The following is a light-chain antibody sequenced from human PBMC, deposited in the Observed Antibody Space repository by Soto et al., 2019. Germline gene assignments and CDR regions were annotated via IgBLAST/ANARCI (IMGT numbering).Light chain of an antibody. V-gene: IGKV1-9*01. CDR3: QQVNSFPLT. CDR2: ATS. Sequence: DIQLTQSPSCLSAPVGDIVTITRRASQDIANYLAWYQQKPGKAPKFLIYATSTFQSGLPSRFSGSGSGTEFTLTISSLQPEDFATYYCQQVNSFPLTFGGGTKVDIK. J-gene: IGKJ4*01. CDR1: QDIANY.